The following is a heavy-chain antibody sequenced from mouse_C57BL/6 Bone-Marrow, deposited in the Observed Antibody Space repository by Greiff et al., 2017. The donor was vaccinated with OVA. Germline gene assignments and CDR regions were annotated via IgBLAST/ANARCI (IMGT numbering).Heavy chain of an antibody. J-gene: IGHJ4*01. CDR3: ARHGYDGVPMDY. CDR2: INSDGGST. Sequence: EVMLVESGGGLVQPGESLKLSCDSNEYEFPSHDMSWVRKTPGKRLELVAAINSDGGSTYYPDTMERRFIIARDNTRKTLYLQRSSLRSEDTALDYCARHGYDGVPMDYWGQGTSVTVSS. CDR1: EYEFPSHD. D-gene: IGHD2-2*01. V-gene: IGHV5-2*01.